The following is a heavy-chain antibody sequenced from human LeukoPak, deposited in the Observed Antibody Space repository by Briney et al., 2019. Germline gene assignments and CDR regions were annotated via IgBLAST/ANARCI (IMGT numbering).Heavy chain of an antibody. D-gene: IGHD3-16*01. CDR3: ARSGGKPFDS. Sequence: GGSLRPSCGASGFTFTDHWMSWVRQAPGKGLEWVARIKQDGGEKYYVVSVKGRFTISRDNAKNSLHLQMSSLRVEDTAVYYCARSGGKPFDSWGQGTLVTVSS. J-gene: IGHJ4*02. CDR2: IKQDGGEK. V-gene: IGHV3-7*01. CDR1: GFTFTDHW.